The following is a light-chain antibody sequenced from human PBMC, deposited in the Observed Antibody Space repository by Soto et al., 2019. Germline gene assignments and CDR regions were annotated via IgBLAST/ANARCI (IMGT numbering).Light chain of an antibody. V-gene: IGKV2-28*01. CDR2: FVS. CDR3: MQALQSLT. CDR1: QSLLYNNTYNY. J-gene: IGKJ5*01. Sequence: EIVMTQSPLTLPVTPGEPASISCRSSQSLLYNNTYNYLDWYVQKPGQSPQLLIYFVSNRAPGVPDRFSGSGSGTDFTLKINRVEAEDVGTYYCMQALQSLTFGQGTRLEI.